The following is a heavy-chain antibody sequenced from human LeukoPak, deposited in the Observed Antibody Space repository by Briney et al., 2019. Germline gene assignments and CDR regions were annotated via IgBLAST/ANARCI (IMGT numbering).Heavy chain of an antibody. CDR3: VRDRSPAYGGSYFDAFDI. CDR2: IDQDGSEK. CDR1: GFTFTNYW. V-gene: IGHV3-7*01. Sequence: GGSLRLSCAASGFTFTNYWMTWVRQAPGKGLEWVANIDQDGSEKYYVDSVKGRFTISRDNAKNSLYLQMDSLRAEDTAFYYCVRDRSPAYGGSYFDAFDIWGQGTMVTVSS. J-gene: IGHJ3*02. D-gene: IGHD1-26*01.